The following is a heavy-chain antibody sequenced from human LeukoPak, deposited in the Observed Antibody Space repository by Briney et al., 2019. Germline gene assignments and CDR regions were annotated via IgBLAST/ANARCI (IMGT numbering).Heavy chain of an antibody. CDR2: IDPSDSYT. CDR1: GYSFTSYW. D-gene: IGHD6-13*01. CDR3: ARHVGYSSSWVDY. J-gene: IGHJ4*02. Sequence: GESLRISCKGSGYSFTSYWISWVRQMPGKGLEWMGRIDPSDSYTNYSSSFQGHVTISADKSISTAYLQWSSLKASDTAMYYCARHVGYSSSWVDYWGQGTLVTVSS. V-gene: IGHV5-10-1*01.